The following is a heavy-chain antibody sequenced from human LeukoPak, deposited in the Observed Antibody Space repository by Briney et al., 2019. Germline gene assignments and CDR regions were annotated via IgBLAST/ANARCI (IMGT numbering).Heavy chain of an antibody. CDR3: ATVGYQLLSRDY. CDR2: FDPEDGES. Sequence: ASVKVSCKVSGYTLTELSLHWVRQAPGKGLEWMGGFDPEDGESIYAQKFQGRVTMIEDTSTDTAYMELSSLRFEDTAVYYCATVGYQLLSRDYWGQGTLVTVSS. CDR1: GYTLTELS. V-gene: IGHV1-24*01. J-gene: IGHJ4*02. D-gene: IGHD2-2*01.